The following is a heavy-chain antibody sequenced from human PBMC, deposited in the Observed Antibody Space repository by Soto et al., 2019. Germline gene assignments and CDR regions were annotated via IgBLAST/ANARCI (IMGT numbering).Heavy chain of an antibody. Sequence: GGSLRLSCAAAGFTFSSYAMSWVSQAPGKGLEWVSAISGSGGSTYYADSVKGRFTISRDNSKNTLYLQMNSLRAEDTAVYYCAKDQLRFASPCDYWGQGTLVTVSS. J-gene: IGHJ4*02. CDR1: GFTFSSYA. D-gene: IGHD5-18*01. CDR2: ISGSGGST. CDR3: AKDQLRFASPCDY. V-gene: IGHV3-23*01.